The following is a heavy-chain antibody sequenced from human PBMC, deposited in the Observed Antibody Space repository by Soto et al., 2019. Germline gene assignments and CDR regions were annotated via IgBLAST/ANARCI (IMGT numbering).Heavy chain of an antibody. D-gene: IGHD3-10*01. Sequence: SETLSLTCTVSGGSISSYYWSWIRQPPGKGLEWIGYIYYSGSTNYNPSLKSRVTISVDTSKNQFSLKLSSVTAADTAVYYCARDREGYYGSGSYAYYGMDVWGQGTTVT. J-gene: IGHJ6*02. CDR2: IYYSGST. CDR1: GGSISSYY. V-gene: IGHV4-59*01. CDR3: ARDREGYYGSGSYAYYGMDV.